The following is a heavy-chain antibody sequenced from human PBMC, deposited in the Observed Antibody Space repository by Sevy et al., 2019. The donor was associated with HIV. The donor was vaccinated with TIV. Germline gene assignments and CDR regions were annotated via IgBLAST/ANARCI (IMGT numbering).Heavy chain of an antibody. CDR3: ARRNDFDN. J-gene: IGHJ3*02. CDR2: VYYTGGT. Sequence: SETLSLTCTVSGGSINSDHWNWIRQPPGKGLEWIGYVYYTGGTNYNASLKNRVTISVDRTKNQFSLKLTSVTAADTAVYCCARRNDFDNWGQGTMVTVSS. V-gene: IGHV4-59*08. CDR1: GGSINSDH.